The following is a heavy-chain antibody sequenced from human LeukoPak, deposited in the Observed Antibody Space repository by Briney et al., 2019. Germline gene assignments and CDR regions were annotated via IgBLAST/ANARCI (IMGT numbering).Heavy chain of an antibody. D-gene: IGHD3-10*01. CDR3: ANRRVNYYYGSGFDY. V-gene: IGHV3-23*01. J-gene: IGHJ4*02. Sequence: GGSLRLSCAASGFTFSSYAMSWVRQAPGKGLEWVSAISGSGGSTYYADSVKGRFTISRDNSKNTLYLQLNSLRAEDTAVYYCANRRVNYYYGSGFDYWGQGTLVTVSS. CDR1: GFTFSSYA. CDR2: ISGSGGST.